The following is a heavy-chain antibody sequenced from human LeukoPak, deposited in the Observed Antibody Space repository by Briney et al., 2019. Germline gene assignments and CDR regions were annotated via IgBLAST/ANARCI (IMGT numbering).Heavy chain of an antibody. D-gene: IGHD3-3*01. J-gene: IGHJ6*02. V-gene: IGHV3-30*18. CDR3: AKEYLEWLFIYYGMDG. Sequence: GGSLKLSCAASGFTFSSYGMHWVRQAPGKGLEWVAVISYDGSNKYYADSVKGRFTISRDNSKNTLYLQMNSLRAEDTAVYYCAKEYLEWLFIYYGMDGWGQGTTVTVSS. CDR1: GFTFSSYG. CDR2: ISYDGSNK.